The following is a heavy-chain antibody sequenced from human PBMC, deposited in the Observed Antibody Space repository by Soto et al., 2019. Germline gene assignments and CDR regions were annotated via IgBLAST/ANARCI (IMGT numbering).Heavy chain of an antibody. D-gene: IGHD2-2*01. J-gene: IGHJ6*02. Sequence: GGSLRLSCAASGFTFSSYSMHWVRQAPGKGLEWVAVISYDGSNKYYADSVKGRFTISRDNSKNTLYLQMNSLRAEDTAVYYCAKEGSSLTLIYGMDVWGQGTTVTVSS. CDR1: GFTFSSYS. CDR2: ISYDGSNK. CDR3: AKEGSSLTLIYGMDV. V-gene: IGHV3-30*18.